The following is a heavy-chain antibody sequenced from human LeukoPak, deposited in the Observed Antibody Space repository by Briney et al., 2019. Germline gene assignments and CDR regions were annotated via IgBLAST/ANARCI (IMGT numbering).Heavy chain of an antibody. Sequence: ASVKVSCKASGYTFDGYYIHWVRRATGQGLEWLGWINPDKGDARTAQKFRDRVIMTTDKSLATAYMEVINLSSDDTAVYFCTRSSWDCSSGSCYTNMNFDYWGQGTLVNFSS. CDR2: INPDKGDA. CDR3: TRSSWDCSSGSCYTNMNFDY. V-gene: IGHV1-2*02. D-gene: IGHD2-15*01. CDR1: GYTFDGYY. J-gene: IGHJ4*02.